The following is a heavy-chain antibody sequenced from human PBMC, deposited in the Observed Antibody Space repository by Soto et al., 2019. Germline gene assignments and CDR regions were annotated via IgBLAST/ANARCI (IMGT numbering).Heavy chain of an antibody. CDR3: ARLRGEYSRIFYFDY. V-gene: IGHV4-59*08. CDR1: GGSISSYY. Sequence: QVQLQESGPGLVKPSETLSLTCTVSGGSISSYYWSWIRQPPGKGLEWIGYIYYSGSTNYNPSLKSRVTASVDTSKNLFSLRLSSVTAADTAVYYCARLRGEYSRIFYFDYRGQGTLVTVSS. CDR2: IYYSGST. J-gene: IGHJ4*02. D-gene: IGHD6-6*01.